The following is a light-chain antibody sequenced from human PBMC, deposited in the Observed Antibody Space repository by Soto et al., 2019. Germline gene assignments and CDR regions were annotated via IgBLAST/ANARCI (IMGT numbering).Light chain of an antibody. V-gene: IGLV2-8*01. CDR1: SSDIGGYNY. CDR3: TSYAGSNGLL. Sequence: QSALTQPPSASGSPGQSVTISCTGTSSDIGGYNYVSWYQQHPGKAPKLVIYEGSKRPSGVPARFSGSKSDNTASLTVSGLQAEDEANYFCTSYAGSNGLLFGGGTKVTVL. CDR2: EGS. J-gene: IGLJ2*01.